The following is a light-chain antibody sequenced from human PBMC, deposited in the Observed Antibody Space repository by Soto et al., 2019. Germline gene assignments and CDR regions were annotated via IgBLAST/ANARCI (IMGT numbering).Light chain of an antibody. Sequence: EIVLTQSPATLSLSPGERATLSCRASQSVSNYLAWYQHKPGQAPRLLIYDASNRATGIPARFSGSGSGTDFTLTISSLEPEVFAVYYCQQRTDWPLFGPGTKVDIK. V-gene: IGKV3-11*01. CDR1: QSVSNY. CDR2: DAS. J-gene: IGKJ3*01. CDR3: QQRTDWPL.